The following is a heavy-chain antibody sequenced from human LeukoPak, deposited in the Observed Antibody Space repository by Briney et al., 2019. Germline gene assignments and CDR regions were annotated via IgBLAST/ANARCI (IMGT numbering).Heavy chain of an antibody. CDR2: IYYSGST. Sequence: SETLSLTCTVSGGSIYSYYWSWIRQPPGKGLEWIGYIYYSGSTNYNPSLKSRVTISVDTSKNQFSLKLSSVTAADTAVYYCARGGYSSSWYLFDYWGQGTLVTVSS. V-gene: IGHV4-59*12. D-gene: IGHD6-13*01. CDR3: ARGGYSSSWYLFDY. J-gene: IGHJ4*02. CDR1: GGSIYSYY.